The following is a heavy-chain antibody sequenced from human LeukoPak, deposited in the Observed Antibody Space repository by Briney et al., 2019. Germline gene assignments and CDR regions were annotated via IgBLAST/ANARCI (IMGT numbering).Heavy chain of an antibody. Sequence: GESLKIFCWASAYGFLSCWIACVRQMPGKGREGMGMIYPGDSDTRYSPSFQGQVTISADKSINTAYLQWSSLKASDTAMYYCARRAYCESSGYYLFDYWGQGTMVTVSS. V-gene: IGHV5-51*01. J-gene: IGHJ4*02. D-gene: IGHD3-22*01. CDR3: ARRAYCESSGYYLFDY. CDR2: IYPGDSDT. CDR1: AYGFLSCW.